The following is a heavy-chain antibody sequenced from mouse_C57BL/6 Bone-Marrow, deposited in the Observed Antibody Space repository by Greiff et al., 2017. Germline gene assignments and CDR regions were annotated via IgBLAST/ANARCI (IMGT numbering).Heavy chain of an antibody. CDR1: GFNINDDY. V-gene: IGHV14-4*01. J-gene: IGHJ3*01. Sequence: VQLQQSGAELVRPGASVKLSCTVSGFNINDDYMHWVKQRPEQGLEWIGWIDPGNGDTEYASKFQGKATITADAASTTADLQLSSLTSDDTAVYYCKITTGDYWGQGTLVTVSA. CDR2: IDPGNGDT. D-gene: IGHD1-1*01. CDR3: KITTGDY.